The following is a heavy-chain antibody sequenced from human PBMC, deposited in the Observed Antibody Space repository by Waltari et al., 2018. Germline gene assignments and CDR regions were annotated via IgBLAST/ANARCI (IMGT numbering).Heavy chain of an antibody. D-gene: IGHD5-12*01. J-gene: IGHJ3*02. Sequence: QVQLVQSGAEVKKPGSSVKVSCKASGGTSRSDAISWVRQAPGQGSEWRGGLIPIFVTANYAQKFQGRVTITAYASTSTAYMELSSLRSEDTAVYYCARQPMATIPPDAFDIWGQGTMVTVSS. CDR3: ARQPMATIPPDAFDI. CDR1: GGTSRSDA. CDR2: LIPIFVTA. V-gene: IGHV1-69*01.